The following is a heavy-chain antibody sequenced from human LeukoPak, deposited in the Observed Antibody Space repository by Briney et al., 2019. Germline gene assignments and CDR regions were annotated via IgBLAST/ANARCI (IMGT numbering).Heavy chain of an antibody. Sequence: SQCLSPTCAVDGGSLNGYYCSSIRQQPGNWLEWIGKSNHSGSTNYNPSLKSRVTISVDTSKNQFSLKLSSVTDADTALYYCGLNDCSGGSGHDYWGQGTLVTVSS. CDR1: GGSLNGYY. D-gene: IGHD2-15*01. CDR2: SNHSGST. J-gene: IGHJ4*02. CDR3: GLNDCSGGSGHDY. V-gene: IGHV4-34*01.